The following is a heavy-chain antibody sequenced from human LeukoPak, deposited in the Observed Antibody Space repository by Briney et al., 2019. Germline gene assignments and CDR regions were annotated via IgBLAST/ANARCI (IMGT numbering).Heavy chain of an antibody. CDR2: GTT. V-gene: IGHV4-59*08. J-gene: IGHJ2*01. CDR3: ARLYASNSYWYFDL. CDR1: GVSISGYY. Sequence: SETLSLTCIVSGVSISGYYWSWIRQPPGKGPEWIGYGTTNYNPSFQSRVTMSVDTSKNQFSLKLSSVTAADTAMYYCARLYASNSYWYFDLWGRGTLVTVSS. D-gene: IGHD2/OR15-2a*01.